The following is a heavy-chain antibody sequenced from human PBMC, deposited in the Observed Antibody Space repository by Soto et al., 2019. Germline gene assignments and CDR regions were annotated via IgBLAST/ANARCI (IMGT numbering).Heavy chain of an antibody. V-gene: IGHV3-15*01. CDR2: IKSKTDGGTI. D-gene: IGHD5-12*01. CDR3: TTHTRDVVAGYYYGMDV. CDR1: GFTFSNAW. Sequence: PGGSLRLSCAASGFTFSNAWMSWVRQAPGKGLEWVGHIKSKTDGGTIDYAAPVKGRFSISRDDSKNTLYLQMNSLKTEDTAVYYCTTHTRDVVAGYYYGMDVWGLGTTVTVS. J-gene: IGHJ6*02.